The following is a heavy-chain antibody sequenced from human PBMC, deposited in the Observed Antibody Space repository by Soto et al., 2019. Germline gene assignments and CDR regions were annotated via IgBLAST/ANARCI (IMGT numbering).Heavy chain of an antibody. CDR2: ISGSGGST. CDR1: GFTFSSYA. Sequence: EVQLLESGGGLVQPGGSLRLSCAASGFTFSSYAMSWVRQAPGKGLEWVSAISGSGGSTYYADSVKGRFTISRDNSENTLYLQMNSLRAEDTAVYYCAKDLAYYDSSGSHDYWGQGTLVTVSS. J-gene: IGHJ4*02. CDR3: AKDLAYYDSSGSHDY. D-gene: IGHD3-22*01. V-gene: IGHV3-23*01.